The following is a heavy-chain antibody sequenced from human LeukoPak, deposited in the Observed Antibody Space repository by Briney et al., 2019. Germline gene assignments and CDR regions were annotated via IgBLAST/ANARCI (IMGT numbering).Heavy chain of an antibody. D-gene: IGHD3-3*01. CDR2: ISGSGGST. J-gene: IGHJ4*02. Sequence: GGSLRLSCAASGFTFSSYAMSWVRQAPGKGLEWVSAISGSGGSTYYADSVKGRFTISRDNSKNTLYLQMNSLGAEDTAVYYCAKGYDFWSGYYEWTDWGQGTLVTVSS. CDR3: AKGYDFWSGYYEWTD. V-gene: IGHV3-23*01. CDR1: GFTFSSYA.